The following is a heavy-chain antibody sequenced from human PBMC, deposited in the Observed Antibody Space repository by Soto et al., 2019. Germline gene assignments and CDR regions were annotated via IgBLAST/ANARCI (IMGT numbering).Heavy chain of an antibody. CDR3: ARGPVVVVPAAMPPIYYYYYYYMDV. Sequence: GASVKVSCKASGYTFTSYDINWVRQAPGQGLEWMGWRNPNSGNTGYAQKFQGRVTMTRNTSISTAYMELSSLRSEDTAVYYCARGPVVVVPAAMPPIYYYYYYYMDVWGKGTTVTVSS. CDR1: GYTFTSYD. D-gene: IGHD2-2*01. V-gene: IGHV1-8*01. J-gene: IGHJ6*03. CDR2: RNPNSGNT.